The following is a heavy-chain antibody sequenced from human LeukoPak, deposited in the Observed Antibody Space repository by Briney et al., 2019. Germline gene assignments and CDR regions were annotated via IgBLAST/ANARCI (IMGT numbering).Heavy chain of an antibody. D-gene: IGHD5-24*01. Sequence: SETLSLTCTVSGDSISSYYWSWIRQPPGKGLEWIGYIYDSGGTDYNPSLKSRVTISVDTSKNQFSLKLRSVTAADTAVYYCARHVTISGPYDASDIWGQGTMVTVSP. CDR3: ARHVTISGPYDASDI. J-gene: IGHJ3*02. CDR1: GDSISSYY. CDR2: IYDSGGT. V-gene: IGHV4-59*08.